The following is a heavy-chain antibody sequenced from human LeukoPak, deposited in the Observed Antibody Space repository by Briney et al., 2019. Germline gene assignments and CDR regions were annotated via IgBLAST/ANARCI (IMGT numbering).Heavy chain of an antibody. CDR1: GGSINSHIFY. D-gene: IGHD4-23*01. CDR3: GKVGGNPNS. J-gene: IGHJ4*02. V-gene: IGHV4-31*03. CDR2: IYHTGDT. Sequence: SETLSLTCTVSGGSINSHIFYWNWIRQRPGQGLEWIGYIYHTGDTFYNPSLKSRVMISLDTSENQFSLKMSSVTAADTAMYYCGKVGGNPNSWGQGTLVTVSS.